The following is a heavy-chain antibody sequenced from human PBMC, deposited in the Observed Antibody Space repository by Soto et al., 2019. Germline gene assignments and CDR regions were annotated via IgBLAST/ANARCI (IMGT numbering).Heavy chain of an antibody. V-gene: IGHV5-51*01. Sequence: GESLKISCKGSGYSFTTYWIAWVRQMPGKGLEWVGVIYPGDSDTRYSPSFEGHVTISVDKSVSTAFLQWNILKASDNAMYYCARHSTSAPKDYWGQGTLVTVSS. J-gene: IGHJ4*01. CDR2: IYPGDSDT. CDR3: ARHSTSAPKDY. D-gene: IGHD3-10*01. CDR1: GYSFTTYW.